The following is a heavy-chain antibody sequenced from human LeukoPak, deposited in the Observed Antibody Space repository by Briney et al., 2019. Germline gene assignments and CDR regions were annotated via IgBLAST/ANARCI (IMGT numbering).Heavy chain of an antibody. CDR2: IYYSGST. CDR1: GGSISSGGYY. Sequence: SETLSLTCTVSGGSISSGGYYWSWICQPPGKGLEWIGYIYYSGSTYYNASLKSRVTISVDTSKNQFSLKLSSVTAADTAVYYCARVEVRYDFWSGSPPLGMDVWGKGTTVTVSS. CDR3: ARVEVRYDFWSGSPPLGMDV. J-gene: IGHJ6*03. D-gene: IGHD3-3*01. V-gene: IGHV4-31*03.